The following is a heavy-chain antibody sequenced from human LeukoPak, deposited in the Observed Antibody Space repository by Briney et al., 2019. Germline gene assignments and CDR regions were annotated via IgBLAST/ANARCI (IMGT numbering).Heavy chain of an antibody. CDR1: GYTFTNYY. J-gene: IGHJ4*02. CDR2: INPSGDST. Sequence: ASVKVSCKASGYTFTNYYIHWVRQAPGQGLEWIGVINPSGDSTNSAQKFQGRVTMTRDTSTSTVYMELRSLRSDDTAVYFCARSGTIFGVVTLWGQGTLVTVSS. D-gene: IGHD3-3*01. CDR3: ARSGTIFGVVTL. V-gene: IGHV1-46*01.